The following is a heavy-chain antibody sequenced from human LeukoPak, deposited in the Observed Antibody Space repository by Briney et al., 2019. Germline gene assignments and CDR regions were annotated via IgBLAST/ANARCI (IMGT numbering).Heavy chain of an antibody. Sequence: LGESLKISCKGSGYSFTSYWIGWVRQMPGKGLEWMGIIYPGDSDTRYSPSFQGQVTISADKSISTAYLQWSSLKASDTAMYYCARQRGRQWLARENYFDYWGQGTLVTVSS. J-gene: IGHJ4*02. V-gene: IGHV5-51*01. CDR2: IYPGDSDT. CDR1: GYSFTSYW. CDR3: ARQRGRQWLARENYFDY. D-gene: IGHD6-19*01.